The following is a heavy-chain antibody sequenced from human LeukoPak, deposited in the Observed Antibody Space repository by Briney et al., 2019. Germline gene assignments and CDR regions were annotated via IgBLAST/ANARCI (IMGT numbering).Heavy chain of an antibody. CDR2: IIPIFATA. V-gene: IGHV1-69*13. CDR1: GGTFSSYA. CDR3: ARALGSGSAFDI. Sequence: ASVKVSCKASGGTFSSYAISWVRQAPGQGLEWMGGIIPIFATANYAQRFQGRVTITADESTSTAYMELTSLRSEDTAVYYCARALGSGSAFDIWGQGTMVTVSS. J-gene: IGHJ3*02. D-gene: IGHD3-10*01.